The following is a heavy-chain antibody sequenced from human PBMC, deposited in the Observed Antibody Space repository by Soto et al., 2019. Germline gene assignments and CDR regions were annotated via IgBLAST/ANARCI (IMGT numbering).Heavy chain of an antibody. Sequence: QLQESGPGLVKPSETMSLTCTVSGDSSSGGIFYWGWMRQLAGKGLEWIGSINYSGHTYHNPSLKSRVTISVDPSRNQFSLDLTSVTAADTAVYYCARQWAWYGEWAFDIWGQGTMVTVSS. CDR2: INYSGHT. D-gene: IGHD3-10*01. CDR3: ARQWAWYGEWAFDI. V-gene: IGHV4-39*01. J-gene: IGHJ3*02. CDR1: GDSSSGGIFY.